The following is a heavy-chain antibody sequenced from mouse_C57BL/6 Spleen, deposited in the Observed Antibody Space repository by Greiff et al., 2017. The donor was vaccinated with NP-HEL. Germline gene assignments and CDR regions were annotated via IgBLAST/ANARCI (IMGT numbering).Heavy chain of an antibody. CDR2: IDPANGNT. D-gene: IGHD1-3*01. CDR3: ACIDNNDGLDY. CDR1: GFNINNTY. Sequence: EVKVEESVAELVRPGASVKLSCTASGFNINNTYMHWVKQRPEQGLEWIGRIDPANGNTNYAPKFKGKATITAATSSNTAYLQLSSLTSEDTDYYYSACIDNNDGLDYWGQGTTLTVSS. J-gene: IGHJ2*01. V-gene: IGHV14-3*01.